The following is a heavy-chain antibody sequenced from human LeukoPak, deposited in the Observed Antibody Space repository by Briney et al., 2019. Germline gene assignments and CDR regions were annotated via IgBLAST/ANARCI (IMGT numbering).Heavy chain of an antibody. CDR2: LSYDGSNK. CDR1: GFTFSSYA. D-gene: IGHD2-15*01. Sequence: GGSLRLSCAASGFTFSSYAMHWVRQAPGKGLEWVAVLSYDGSNKYYADSVKGRFTISRDNSKNTLYLQMNSLRAEDTAVYYCARSYCSGGSCFPSDAFDIWGQGTMVTVSS. J-gene: IGHJ3*02. CDR3: ARSYCSGGSCFPSDAFDI. V-gene: IGHV3-30*04.